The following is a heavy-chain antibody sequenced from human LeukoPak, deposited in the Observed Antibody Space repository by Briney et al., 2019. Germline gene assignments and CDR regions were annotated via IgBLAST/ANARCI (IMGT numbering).Heavy chain of an antibody. CDR1: GYTFTGYY. Sequence: ASVKVSCKASGYTFTGYYMHWVRQAPGQGLEGMGWINPNSGGTNYAQKFQGRVTMTRDTSISTAYMELGRLRSDDTAVYYCARLTGSYYYYYMDVWGKGTTVTVSS. V-gene: IGHV1-2*02. CDR2: INPNSGGT. D-gene: IGHD1-1*01. J-gene: IGHJ6*03. CDR3: ARLTGSYYYYYMDV.